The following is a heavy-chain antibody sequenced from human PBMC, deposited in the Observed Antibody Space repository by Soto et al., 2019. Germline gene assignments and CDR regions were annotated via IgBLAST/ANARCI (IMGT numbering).Heavy chain of an antibody. CDR3: GRGGGGGLFDP. V-gene: IGHV3-11*06. J-gene: IGHJ5*02. Sequence: EGGLGRFCAGSGFCFGGSYMSWIRQAPGKGLEWLSYIRPGSRYPAYADSVKGRFTISRDNAKRSLYLQMMSLTAEDTAIYYCGRGGGGGLFDPWGQGIMVTVSS. D-gene: IGHD2-15*01. CDR1: GFCFGGSY. CDR2: IRPGSRYP.